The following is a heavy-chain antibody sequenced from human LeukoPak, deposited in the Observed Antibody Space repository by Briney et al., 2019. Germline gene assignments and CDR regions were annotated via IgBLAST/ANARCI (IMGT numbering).Heavy chain of an antibody. J-gene: IGHJ5*02. V-gene: IGHV3-74*01. CDR1: GFTFSSYW. Sequence: GGSLRLSCAVSGFTFSSYWMHWVRQAPGKGLVWVSRINSDGSSTSYADSVKGRFTISRDNAKNTLYLQMNSLRAEDTAVYYCARDASRSSFDPWGQGTLVTVSS. D-gene: IGHD6-13*01. CDR2: INSDGSST. CDR3: ARDASRSSFDP.